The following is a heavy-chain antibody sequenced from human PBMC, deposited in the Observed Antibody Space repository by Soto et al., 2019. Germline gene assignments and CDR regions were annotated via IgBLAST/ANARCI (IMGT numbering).Heavy chain of an antibody. CDR3: ARGGASSGSSWLDY. J-gene: IGHJ4*02. Sequence: LRLSCAASGFTFSSYGMHWVRQAPGKGLEWVAVIWYDGSNKYYADSVKGRFTISRDNSKNTLYLQMNSLRAEDTAVYYCARGGASSGSSWLDYWGQGTLVTVSS. CDR1: GFTFSSYG. V-gene: IGHV3-33*01. CDR2: IWYDGSNK. D-gene: IGHD1-26*01.